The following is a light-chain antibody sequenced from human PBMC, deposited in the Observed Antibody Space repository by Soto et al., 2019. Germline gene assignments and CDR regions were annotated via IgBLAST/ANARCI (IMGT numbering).Light chain of an antibody. Sequence: EIVLTQSPGTLSLSPGERATLSCRASQSVNSNYLVWYQQKPGQAPRLLIYGASSRATGIPDRFSGSGSGTDFTLTISRLEPEDFAVYYCQQYGSSSLTFGGGTKVDIK. CDR3: QQYGSSSLT. CDR2: GAS. V-gene: IGKV3-20*01. J-gene: IGKJ4*01. CDR1: QSVNSNY.